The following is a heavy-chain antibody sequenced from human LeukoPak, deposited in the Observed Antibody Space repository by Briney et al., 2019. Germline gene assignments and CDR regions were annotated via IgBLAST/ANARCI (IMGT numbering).Heavy chain of an antibody. Sequence: GASVKVFCKASGGTFSSYAISWVRQAPGQGLEWMGGIIPIFGTANYAQKFQGRVTITADESTSTAYMELSSLRPEDTAVYYCARVKEGCSSTSCLPNWFDPWGQGTLVTVSS. CDR2: IIPIFGTA. V-gene: IGHV1-69*13. J-gene: IGHJ5*02. CDR3: ARVKEGCSSTSCLPNWFDP. CDR1: GGTFSSYA. D-gene: IGHD2-2*01.